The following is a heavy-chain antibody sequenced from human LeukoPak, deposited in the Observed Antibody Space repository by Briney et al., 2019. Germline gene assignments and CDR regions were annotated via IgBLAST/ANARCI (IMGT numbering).Heavy chain of an antibody. D-gene: IGHD6-6*01. Sequence: GGSLRLSCAASGFTFSSYGMHWVRQASGKGLEWVAVIWYDGSNKYYADSVKGRFTISRDNSKNTLYLQMNSLRAEDTAGYYCARDQRSSDYWGQGTLVTASS. CDR3: ARDQRSSDY. V-gene: IGHV3-33*01. CDR2: IWYDGSNK. CDR1: GFTFSSYG. J-gene: IGHJ4*02.